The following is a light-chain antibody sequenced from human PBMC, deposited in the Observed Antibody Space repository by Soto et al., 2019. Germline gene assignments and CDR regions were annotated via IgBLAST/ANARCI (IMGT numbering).Light chain of an antibody. Sequence: ALTQPASVSGSPGQSITISCTGTSTDIGAYNYVSWYQQHPGKAPKLLIYEVTNRPSGVSNRFSGSKSGNTASLTISGLQAEDEANYYCTSYTSLSSRVVGTGTKVTVL. CDR1: STDIGAYNY. J-gene: IGLJ1*01. CDR3: TSYTSLSSRV. CDR2: EVT. V-gene: IGLV2-14*01.